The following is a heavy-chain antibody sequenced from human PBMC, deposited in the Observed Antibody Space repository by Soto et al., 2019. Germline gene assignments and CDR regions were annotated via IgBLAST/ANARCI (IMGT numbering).Heavy chain of an antibody. CDR2: ISYDGSNK. D-gene: IGHD3-9*01. V-gene: IGHV3-30-3*01. J-gene: IGHJ4*02. Sequence: GGSLRLSCAASGFTFSSYAMPWVRQAPGKGLEWVAVISYDGSNKYYADSVKGRFTISRDNSKNTLYLQMNSLRAEDTAVYYCASPYYDILTGYCHYWGQGTLGTVSS. CDR3: ASPYYDILTGYCHY. CDR1: GFTFSSYA.